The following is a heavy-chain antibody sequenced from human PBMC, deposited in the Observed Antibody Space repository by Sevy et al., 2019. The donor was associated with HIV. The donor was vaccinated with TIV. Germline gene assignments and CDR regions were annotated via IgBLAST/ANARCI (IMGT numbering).Heavy chain of an antibody. J-gene: IGHJ4*02. V-gene: IGHV3-7*01. CDR2: IKADGSDK. D-gene: IGHD3-16*01. Sequence: GRYLRLSCAASGFTFSANWMNWVRQAPGKGLEWVANIKADGSDKHYVDSVEGRFTISRDNAKNLLFLQMNSLRVEDTAVYYCAHETFGRFESWGQGTLVTVSS. CDR3: AHETFGRFES. CDR1: GFTFSANW.